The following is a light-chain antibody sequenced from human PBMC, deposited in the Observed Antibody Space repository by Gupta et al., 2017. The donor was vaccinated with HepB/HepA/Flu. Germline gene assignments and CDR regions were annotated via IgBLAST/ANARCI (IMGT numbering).Light chain of an antibody. V-gene: IGKV3-20*01. J-gene: IGKJ4*01. Sequence: THSPGTLSLSPGERATLSSRASPSVRSNYLSWYQRKPGQAPRLLVYGPSSRATGIPDRFSGSGCVTEFTLTISRLEPEDFAVYYCQQYGSSPFTLGRGTKVEIK. CDR1: PSVRSNY. CDR3: QQYGSSPFT. CDR2: GPS.